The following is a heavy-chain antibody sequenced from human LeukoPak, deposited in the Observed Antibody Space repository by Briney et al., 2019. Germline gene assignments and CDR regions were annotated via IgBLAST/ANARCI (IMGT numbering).Heavy chain of an antibody. Sequence: ASVKVSCKASGYTYTAYYLHWVRQAPGRGLEWMGWINPNSGGTHYAQKFQGRVTMTRDTSISTVYMELSSLRSDDTAVYYCARVSAGYTSGWHFDYWGQGTPVTVSS. CDR1: GYTYTAYY. J-gene: IGHJ4*02. V-gene: IGHV1-2*02. CDR2: INPNSGGT. D-gene: IGHD6-19*01. CDR3: ARVSAGYTSGWHFDY.